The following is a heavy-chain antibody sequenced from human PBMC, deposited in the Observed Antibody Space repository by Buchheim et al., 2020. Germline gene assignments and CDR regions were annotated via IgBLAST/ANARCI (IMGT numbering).Heavy chain of an antibody. Sequence: QVQLQESGPGLVKPSETLSLTCTVSGGSISSYYWSWIRQPPGKGLEWIGYIYYSGSTNYNPSLKSRVTISVDTSKNQFSLKLSSVTAADTAVYYCARLLWFGELENYFDYWGQGTL. CDR1: GGSISSYY. J-gene: IGHJ4*02. V-gene: IGHV4-59*01. D-gene: IGHD3-10*01. CDR2: IYYSGST. CDR3: ARLLWFGELENYFDY.